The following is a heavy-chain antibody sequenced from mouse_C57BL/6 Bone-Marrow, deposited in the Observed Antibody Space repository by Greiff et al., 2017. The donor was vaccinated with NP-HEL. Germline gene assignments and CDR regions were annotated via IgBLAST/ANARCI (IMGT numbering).Heavy chain of an antibody. CDR1: GYTFTNYW. Sequence: VQLQQSGAELVRPGTSVKMSCKASGYTFTNYWIGWAKQRPGHGLEWIGDIYPGGGYTNYNEKFKGKATLTADKSSSTAYMQFSSLTSEDSAIYYCARALVATYWYFDVWGTGTTVTVSS. V-gene: IGHV1-63*01. D-gene: IGHD1-1*01. CDR3: ARALVATYWYFDV. J-gene: IGHJ1*03. CDR2: IYPGGGYT.